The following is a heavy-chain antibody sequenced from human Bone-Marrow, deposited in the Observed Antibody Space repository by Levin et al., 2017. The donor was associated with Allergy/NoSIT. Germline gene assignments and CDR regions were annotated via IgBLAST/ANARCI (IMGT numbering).Heavy chain of an antibody. J-gene: IGHJ3*02. CDR2: ISWNSGKT. D-gene: IGHD5-12*01. CDR3: AKTRGFSFGFNGFEM. Sequence: PGGSLRLSCAASGFTFDDYAMHWVRQTPGRGLEWVSGISWNSGKTGYGDSMEGRFTISRDSAKSSLYLQMNGLRVEDTALYYCAKTRGFSFGFNGFEMWGQGTMVTVSS. CDR1: GFTFDDYA. V-gene: IGHV3-9*01.